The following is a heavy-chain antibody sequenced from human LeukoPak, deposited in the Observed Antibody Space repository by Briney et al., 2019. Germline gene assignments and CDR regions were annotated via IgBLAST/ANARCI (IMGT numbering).Heavy chain of an antibody. D-gene: IGHD6-6*01. CDR3: TRDPRHFDS. V-gene: IGHV3-7*01. CDR2: IKEDGSEA. Sequence: PGGSLRLSCEAAGFTFSRYWMSWVRQATGKGLECVAKIKEDGSEAHYVDSVKGRFTISRDNAKNSLYLQMSSLRVEDTAVYYCTRDPRHFDSCGQGTLVTVSS. CDR1: GFTFSRYW. J-gene: IGHJ5*01.